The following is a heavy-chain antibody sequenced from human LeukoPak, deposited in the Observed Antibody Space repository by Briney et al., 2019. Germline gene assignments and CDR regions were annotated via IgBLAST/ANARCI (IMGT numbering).Heavy chain of an antibody. CDR3: ARGSYYYDSSGFPAVYYYGMDV. J-gene: IGHJ6*02. V-gene: IGHV4-34*01. D-gene: IGHD3-22*01. CDR2: INHSGST. CDR1: GGSFSGYY. Sequence: PSETLSLTCAVYGGSFSGYYWSWIRQPPGKGLEWIGEINHSGSTNYNPSFKSRVTISVDTSKNQFSLKLSSVTAADTAVYYCARGSYYYDSSGFPAVYYYGMDVWGQGTTVTVSS.